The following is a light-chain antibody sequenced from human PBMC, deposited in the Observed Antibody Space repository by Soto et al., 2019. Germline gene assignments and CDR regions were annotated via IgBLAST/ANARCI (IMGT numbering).Light chain of an antibody. Sequence: QSAPTQPASVSGSPGQSITISCTGTSSDVGGYHYVSWYQQHPGKAPKLMIYDVSDRPSGVSTRFSGSKSGYTASLTISGLQAEDEADYFCSSYTSSSTRVFGGGTKVTVL. CDR3: SSYTSSSTRV. J-gene: IGLJ3*02. CDR2: DVS. CDR1: SSDVGGYHY. V-gene: IGLV2-14*01.